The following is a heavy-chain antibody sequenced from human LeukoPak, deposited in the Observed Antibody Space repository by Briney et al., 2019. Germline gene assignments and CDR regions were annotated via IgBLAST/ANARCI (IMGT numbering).Heavy chain of an antibody. Sequence: GASVKVSCKVSGYTLTELSMHWVRQAPGKGLEWMGGFDPEDGETIYAQKFQGRVTITEDTSTDTAYMELSSLRSEDTAVYYCATDAGGYSGSYSSYYYYMDVWGKGTTVTVSS. CDR2: FDPEDGET. CDR3: ATDAGGYSGSYSSYYYYMDV. J-gene: IGHJ6*03. D-gene: IGHD1-26*01. V-gene: IGHV1-24*01. CDR1: GYTLTELS.